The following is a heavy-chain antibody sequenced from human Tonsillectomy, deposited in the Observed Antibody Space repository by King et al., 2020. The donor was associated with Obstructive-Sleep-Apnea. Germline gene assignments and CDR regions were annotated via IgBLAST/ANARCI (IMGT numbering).Heavy chain of an antibody. D-gene: IGHD3-16*02. V-gene: IGHV3-72*01. J-gene: IGHJ3*02. CDR2: TRNRVNSYTT. Sequence: VQLVESGGGLVQPGGSLRLSCAATAFTLSDHYMDWVRQAPGKGLEWVGRTRNRVNSYTTEYAASVQGRFTISRDDSRNSVYLQMNSLKTEDTALYYCAKSEGVTAAFDIWGQGTMVTVSS. CDR1: AFTLSDHY. CDR3: AKSEGVTAAFDI.